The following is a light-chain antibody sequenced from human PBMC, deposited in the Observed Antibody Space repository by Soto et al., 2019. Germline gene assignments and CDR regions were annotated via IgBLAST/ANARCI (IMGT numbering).Light chain of an antibody. CDR2: DAS. J-gene: IGKJ5*01. CDR3: QLSGQWPIP. CDR1: QSVTSNY. V-gene: IGKV3D-20*02. Sequence: EIVRSQSPATQTVSPGESTTLSCRASQSVTSNYLAWYQQKPGQAPRLLISDASNRAADIPDRFSGSGSGTDFTLTINRLEPEDFTVYYCQLSGQWPIPFAHVTRLAI.